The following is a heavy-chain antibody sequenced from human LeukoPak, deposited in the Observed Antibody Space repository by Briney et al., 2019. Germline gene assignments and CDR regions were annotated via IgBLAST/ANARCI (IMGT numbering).Heavy chain of an antibody. CDR1: GGSISSSGYY. CDR2: IYYSGST. Sequence: SETLYLTCTVSGGSISSSGYYWTWIRQHPGKGLEWIGYIYYSGSTYYNPSLKSRVVISLDMSNNQFSLKLSSVTAADTAMYYCASVNFGGIAAWGQGTLVTVSS. J-gene: IGHJ5*02. D-gene: IGHD4-23*01. CDR3: ASVNFGGIAA. V-gene: IGHV4-31*03.